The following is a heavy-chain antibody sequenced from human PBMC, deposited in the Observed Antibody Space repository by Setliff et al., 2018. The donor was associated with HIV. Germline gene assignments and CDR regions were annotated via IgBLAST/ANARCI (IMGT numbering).Heavy chain of an antibody. J-gene: IGHJ5*02. CDR2: ISAYTGHT. V-gene: IGHV1-18*01. D-gene: IGHD1-26*01. Sequence: SVKVSCKASGYSFINYGISWVRQAPGQGLEWMGWISAYTGHTDYAPRLLGRVTMTTDTSTSTAYMELRSLSSDDTAVYYCARARLQGIVTAVGPRDNCLDPWGQGTRVTVSS. CDR3: ARARLQGIVTAVGPRDNCLDP. CDR1: GYSFINYG.